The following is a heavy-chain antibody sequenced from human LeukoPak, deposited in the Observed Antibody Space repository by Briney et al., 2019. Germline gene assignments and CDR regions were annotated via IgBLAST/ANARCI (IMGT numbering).Heavy chain of an antibody. J-gene: IGHJ5*02. CDR3: ARADCSGGSCYPNWFDP. Sequence: PSETLSLTCAVSGGSFSGYYWSWIRQPPGKGLEWIGEINHSGSTNYNPSLKSRVTISVDTSKNQFSLKLSSVTAADTAVYYCARADCSGGSCYPNWFDPWGQGTLVTVSS. V-gene: IGHV4-34*01. CDR2: INHSGST. CDR1: GGSFSGYY. D-gene: IGHD2-15*01.